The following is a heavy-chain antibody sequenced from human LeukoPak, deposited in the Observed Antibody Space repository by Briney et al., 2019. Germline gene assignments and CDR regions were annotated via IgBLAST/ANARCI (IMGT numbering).Heavy chain of an antibody. Sequence: ASVKVSCKASGYTLTSYGISWVRQAPGQGLEWRGWISAYNGNTNYAQKLQGRVTMTEDTSTDTAYMELSSLRSEDTAVYYCATDRANYDFWSGYPYWGQGTLVTVSS. V-gene: IGHV1-18*01. CDR1: GYTLTSYG. CDR2: ISAYNGNT. CDR3: ATDRANYDFWSGYPY. J-gene: IGHJ4*02. D-gene: IGHD3-3*01.